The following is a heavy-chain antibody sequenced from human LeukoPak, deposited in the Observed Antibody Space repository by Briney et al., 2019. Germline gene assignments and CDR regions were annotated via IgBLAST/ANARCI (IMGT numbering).Heavy chain of an antibody. CDR3: ARGGQRGFRY. CDR2: INHSGST. Sequence: SETLSLTCTVSGGSISSYYWSWIRQPPGKGLEWIGEINHSGSTNYNPSLKSRVTISVDTSKNQFSLKLSSVTAADTAVYYCARGGQRGFRYWGQGTLVTVSS. CDR1: GGSISSYY. J-gene: IGHJ4*02. V-gene: IGHV4-34*01.